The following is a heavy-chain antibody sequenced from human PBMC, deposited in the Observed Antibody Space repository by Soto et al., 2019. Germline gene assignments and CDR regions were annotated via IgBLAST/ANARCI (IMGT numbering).Heavy chain of an antibody. Sequence: SETLSLTCTVSGGSISSYYWSWIRQPPGKGLEWIGYIYYSGSTNYNPSLKSRVTISVDTSKNQFSLKLSSVTAADTAVYYCARLTTIFGVVNYFDYWGQGTLVTVSS. J-gene: IGHJ4*02. V-gene: IGHV4-59*01. CDR3: ARLTTIFGVVNYFDY. CDR1: GGSISSYY. CDR2: IYYSGST. D-gene: IGHD3-3*01.